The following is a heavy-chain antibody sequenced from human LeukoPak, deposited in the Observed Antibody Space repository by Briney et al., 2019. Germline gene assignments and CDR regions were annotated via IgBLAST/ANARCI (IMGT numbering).Heavy chain of an antibody. Sequence: PSETLSLTCTVSGGSISSYYWSWIRQPAGKGLEWIGRTYTSGSTNYNPSLKSRVTISVDKSKNQFSLKLSSVTAADTAVYYCARDGPRYCSSTSCYYFDYWGQGTLVTVSS. D-gene: IGHD2-2*01. J-gene: IGHJ4*02. V-gene: IGHV4-4*07. CDR1: GGSISSYY. CDR2: TYTSGST. CDR3: ARDGPRYCSSTSCYYFDY.